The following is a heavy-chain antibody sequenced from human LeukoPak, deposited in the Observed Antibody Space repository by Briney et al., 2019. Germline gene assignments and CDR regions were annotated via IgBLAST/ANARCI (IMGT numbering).Heavy chain of an antibody. CDR2: IRYDGSNK. CDR1: GFTSSSYG. V-gene: IGHV3-30*02. J-gene: IGHJ4*02. Sequence: GGSLRLSCAASGFTSSSYGMHWVRQAPGKGLEWVAFIRYDGSNKYYADSVKGRFTISRDNSKNTLYLQMNSLRAEDTAVYYCAKGYYDFWSGLGEFDYWGQGTLVTVSS. D-gene: IGHD3-3*01. CDR3: AKGYYDFWSGLGEFDY.